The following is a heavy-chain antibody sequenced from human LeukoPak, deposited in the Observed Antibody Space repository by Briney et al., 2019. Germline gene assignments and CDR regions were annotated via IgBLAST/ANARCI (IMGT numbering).Heavy chain of an antibody. CDR2: VNPNSGVT. J-gene: IGHJ4*02. CDR1: GYTFTGYY. Sequence: ASVKVSCKGSGYTFTGYYIYWVRQAPGQGLEWMGWVNPNSGVTNYAQKFQGRVTMTRDTSINTAYMELSRLRSDDTAVYYCARDDSYYDILPGYYPGGYFDYWGQGTLVTVSS. V-gene: IGHV1-2*02. CDR3: ARDDSYYDILPGYYPGGYFDY. D-gene: IGHD3-9*01.